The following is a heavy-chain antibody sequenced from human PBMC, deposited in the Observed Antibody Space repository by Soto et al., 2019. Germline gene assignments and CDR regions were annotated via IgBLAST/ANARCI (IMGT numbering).Heavy chain of an antibody. V-gene: IGHV3-13*01. D-gene: IGHD6-6*01. Sequence: GGSLRLSCAASGFTFSSYDMHWVRQATGKGLEWVSAIGTAGDTYYPGSVKGRFTISRENAKNSLYLQMNSLRAGDTAVYYCAWGSALDSYSSESVRHWFYPWGQGTPVPVSS. CDR3: AWGSALDSYSSESVRHWFYP. CDR1: GFTFSSYD. J-gene: IGHJ5*01. CDR2: IGTAGDT.